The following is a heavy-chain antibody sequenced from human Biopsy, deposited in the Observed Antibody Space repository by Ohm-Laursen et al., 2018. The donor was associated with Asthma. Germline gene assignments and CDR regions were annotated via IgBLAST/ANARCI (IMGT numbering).Heavy chain of an antibody. CDR2: ISYDGNHK. D-gene: IGHD5-12*01. CDR1: GFMFRSFG. V-gene: IGHV3-30*18. CDR3: AKRRGYSGHDNDY. Sequence: SLRLSCAASGFMFRSFGMHWVRQAPGKGLEWVAVISYDGNHKFYEDSVKGRFTISRGNSKNTLYLQMNSLRTEDTAVYYCAKRRGYSGHDNDYWGQGTLVIV. J-gene: IGHJ4*02.